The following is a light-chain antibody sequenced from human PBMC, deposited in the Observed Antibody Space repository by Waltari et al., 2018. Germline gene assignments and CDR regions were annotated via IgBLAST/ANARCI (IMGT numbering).Light chain of an antibody. V-gene: IGLV2-11*01. CDR2: DVT. J-gene: IGLJ3*02. CDR3: CSYAGSITFWV. CDR1: SSDVGGYNY. Sequence: QSALTQPRPVSGSPGQSVTISCTGTSSDVGGYNYVSWYQHHPGKAPKLIIYDVTKRPSGDPDRVPAAKADNTASLTISGLRAEDEADYYCCSYAGSITFWVFGGGTKLTVL.